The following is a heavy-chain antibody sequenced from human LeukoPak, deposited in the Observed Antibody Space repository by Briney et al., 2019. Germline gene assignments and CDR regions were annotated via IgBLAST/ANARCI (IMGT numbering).Heavy chain of an antibody. CDR1: GFTFSSYA. CDR3: AKWGAADNYYYYYGMDV. J-gene: IGHJ6*02. Sequence: GGSLRLSCAVSGFTFSSYAMSWVRQAPGKGLEWVSGISGSGGSAYYADSVKGRFTISRDNSKNTLYLQMNSLRAEDTALYYCAKWGAADNYYYYYGMDVWGQGTTVTVSS. V-gene: IGHV3-23*01. CDR2: ISGSGGSA. D-gene: IGHD6-13*01.